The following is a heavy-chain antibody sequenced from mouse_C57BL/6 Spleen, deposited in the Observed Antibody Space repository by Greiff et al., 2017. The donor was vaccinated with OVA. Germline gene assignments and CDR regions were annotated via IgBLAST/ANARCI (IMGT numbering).Heavy chain of an antibody. CDR3: TQYYGKETWFAY. CDR1: GFTFSNYW. D-gene: IGHD2-1*01. CDR2: IRLKSDNYAT. J-gene: IGHJ3*01. V-gene: IGHV6-3*01. Sequence: EVKVVESGGGLVQPGGSMKLSCVASGFTFSNYWMNWVRQSPEKGLEWVAQIRLKSDNYATHYAESVKGRFTISRDDSKSSVYLQMNNLRAEDTGIYYCTQYYGKETWFAYWGQGTLVTVSA.